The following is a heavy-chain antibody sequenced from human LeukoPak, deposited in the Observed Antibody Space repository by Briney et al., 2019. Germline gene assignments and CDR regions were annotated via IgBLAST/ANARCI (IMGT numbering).Heavy chain of an antibody. CDR2: IIPIFGTA. CDR1: GGTFSSYA. D-gene: IGHD6-19*01. V-gene: IGHV1-69*06. Sequence: SVKVSCKASGGTFSSYAISWVRQAPGQGLEWMGGIIPIFGTANYAQKFQGRVTITADKSTSTAYMELSSLRSEDAAVYYCASAYSSGLGEFDYWGQGTLVTVSS. J-gene: IGHJ4*02. CDR3: ASAYSSGLGEFDY.